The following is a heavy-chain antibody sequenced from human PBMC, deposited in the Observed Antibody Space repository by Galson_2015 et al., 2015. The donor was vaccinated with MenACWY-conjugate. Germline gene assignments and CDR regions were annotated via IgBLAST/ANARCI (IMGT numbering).Heavy chain of an antibody. CDR1: GFTFSSYG. V-gene: IGHV3-30*18. D-gene: IGHD3-3*01. CDR3: AKDAYYDFWSGYSSNYYYYYYMDV. CDR2: ISYDGSNK. Sequence: SLRLSCAASGFTFSSYGMHWVRQAPGKGLEWVAVISYDGSNKYYADSVKGRFTISRDNSKNTLYLQMNSLRAEDTAVHYCAKDAYYDFWSGYSSNYYYYYYMDVWGKGTTVTVSS. J-gene: IGHJ6*03.